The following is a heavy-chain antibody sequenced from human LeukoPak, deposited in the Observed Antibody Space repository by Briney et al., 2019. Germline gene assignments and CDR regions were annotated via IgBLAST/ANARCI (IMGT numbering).Heavy chain of an antibody. CDR1: GYTFTGYY. V-gene: IGHV1-2*02. Sequence: ASVKVSCKASGYTFTGYYMHWVRQAPGQGLGWMGWINPNSGGTNYAQKFQGRVTMTRDTSISTAYMELSRLRSDDTAVYYCARGSGDGYNYHSEVPDDAFDIWGQGTMVTVSS. D-gene: IGHD5-24*01. CDR3: ARGSGDGYNYHSEVPDDAFDI. J-gene: IGHJ3*02. CDR2: INPNSGGT.